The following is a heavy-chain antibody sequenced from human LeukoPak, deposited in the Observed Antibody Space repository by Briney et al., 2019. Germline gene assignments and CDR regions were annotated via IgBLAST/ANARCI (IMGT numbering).Heavy chain of an antibody. CDR1: GGSISSGSYY. V-gene: IGHV4-61*02. D-gene: IGHD1-7*01. CDR2: IYTSGST. J-gene: IGHJ4*02. CDR3: ARSPRVTGTYGY. Sequence: PSQTLSLTCTVSGGSISSGSYYWRWIRQPAGKGLEWIGRIYTSGSTNYNPSLKSRVTISVDTSKNQFSLKLSSVTAADTAVYYCARSPRVTGTYGYWGQGTLVTVSS.